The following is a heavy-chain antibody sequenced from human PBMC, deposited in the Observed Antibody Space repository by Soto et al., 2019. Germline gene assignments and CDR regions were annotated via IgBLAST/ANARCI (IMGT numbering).Heavy chain of an antibody. CDR3: GRGRSGELVIFY. J-gene: IGHJ4*02. Sequence: EASVKFSCNGSGYTFTGYYIHWVRQTPGQGPEWMGEISPQTGGTKYAQKYQGRVTMTRDTSITTVYMELSNLSPDDTAVYYCGRGRSGELVIFYWGQGTLVTV. CDR1: GYTFTGYY. D-gene: IGHD1-26*01. V-gene: IGHV1-2*02. CDR2: ISPQTGGT.